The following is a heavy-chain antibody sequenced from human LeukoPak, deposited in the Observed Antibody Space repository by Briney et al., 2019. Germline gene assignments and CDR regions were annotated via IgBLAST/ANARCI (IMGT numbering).Heavy chain of an antibody. CDR1: GFTFSTYS. CDR2: ISSSSSTI. J-gene: IGHJ4*02. Sequence: GGSLRLSCAASGFTFSTYSTNWVRQAPGKGLEWVSYISSSSSTIYYADSVRGRFTISRDNAKNSLYLQMNSLRDEDTAVYYCARDDDYVWGTYRFDYWGQGTLVTVSS. CDR3: ARDDDYVWGTYRFDY. V-gene: IGHV3-48*02. D-gene: IGHD3-16*02.